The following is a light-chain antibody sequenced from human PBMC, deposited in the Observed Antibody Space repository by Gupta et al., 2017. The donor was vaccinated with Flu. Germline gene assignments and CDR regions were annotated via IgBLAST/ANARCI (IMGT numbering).Light chain of an antibody. CDR3: SAADSSGTRWV. Sequence: GQTARITCSGEAFPKKEADWYQQKSGQAPVLVMYEDSKRPSGIPERFSASSSGNMATLTISGVQVEDEADYYCSAADSSGTRWVFGGGTKLTVL. V-gene: IGLV3-10*01. J-gene: IGLJ3*02. CDR2: EDS. CDR1: AFPKKE.